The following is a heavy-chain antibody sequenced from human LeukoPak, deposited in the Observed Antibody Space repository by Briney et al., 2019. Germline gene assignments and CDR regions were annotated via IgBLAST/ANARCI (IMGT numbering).Heavy chain of an antibody. D-gene: IGHD3-22*01. CDR1: GFTFSSYW. V-gene: IGHV3-74*01. J-gene: IGHJ1*01. CDR2: IKSDGST. Sequence: GGSLRLSCAASGFTFSSYWMHWVRQAPGKGLVWVSRIKSDGSTNYADSVKGRFTISRDNAKNTVSLQMNGLRAEDTGVYYCARAPSEIGGYYPEYFRHWGQGTLVTVSS. CDR3: ARAPSEIGGYYPEYFRH.